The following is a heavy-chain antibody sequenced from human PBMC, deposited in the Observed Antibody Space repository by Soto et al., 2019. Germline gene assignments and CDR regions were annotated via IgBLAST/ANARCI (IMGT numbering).Heavy chain of an antibody. V-gene: IGHV1-18*01. CDR1: GYTFTSYG. Sequence: QVQLVQSGAEVKKPGASVKVSCKASGYTFTSYGISWVRQAPGQGLEWMGWISAYNGNTNYAQKLQGRVTMTTDTSTRPAYRELGSLRSDDTAVYYCARSGGGYDYVWGSYRYTPFDYWGQGTLVTVSS. D-gene: IGHD3-16*02. J-gene: IGHJ4*02. CDR2: ISAYNGNT. CDR3: ARSGGGYDYVWGSYRYTPFDY.